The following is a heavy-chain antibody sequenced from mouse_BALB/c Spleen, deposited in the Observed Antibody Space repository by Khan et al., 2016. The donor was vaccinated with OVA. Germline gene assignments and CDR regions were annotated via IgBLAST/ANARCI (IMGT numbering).Heavy chain of an antibody. CDR1: GFTFSTYA. D-gene: IGHD2-1*01. CDR2: ISSDGDYT. V-gene: IGHV5-9-3*01. J-gene: IGHJ3*02. Sequence: EVQLVESGGGLVKPGGSLKLSCEVSGFTFSTYAMSWVRQTPEKRLEWVASISSDGDYTFYLDSVKGRFTISRDNAKKTLYLEMSSLRSDDTAMFYCARSPYGNFGYWGQGTLVTVSA. CDR3: ARSPYGNFGY.